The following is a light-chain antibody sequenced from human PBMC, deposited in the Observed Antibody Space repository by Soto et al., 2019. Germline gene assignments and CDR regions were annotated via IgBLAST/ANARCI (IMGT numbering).Light chain of an antibody. J-gene: IGKJ3*01. CDR2: AAS. V-gene: IGKV1-39*01. CDR1: QSISTY. CDR3: QQTYNSLFT. Sequence: DIQMTQSPSSLSASVGDRVTITYRASQSISTYLNWYQLKQGKAPKLLIYAASSLQSGVPSRFSGSGSGTDFTLTISRLQPEDFATYCCQQTYNSLFTFGPGTKVDIK.